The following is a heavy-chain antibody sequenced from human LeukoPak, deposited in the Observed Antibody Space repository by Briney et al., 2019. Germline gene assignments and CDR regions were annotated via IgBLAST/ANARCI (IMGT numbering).Heavy chain of an antibody. V-gene: IGHV3-7*05. J-gene: IGHJ3*02. Sequence: GGSLRLSCAASGFTFSSYWMSWVRQAPGKGLEWVAHVKQDGSEIYYVDSVKGRFTISRDNAKNSLFLQMNSVRAEDTAVYFCARNWGYAFDIWGQGTMVTVSS. CDR1: GFTFSSYW. D-gene: IGHD7-27*01. CDR2: VKQDGSEI. CDR3: ARNWGYAFDI.